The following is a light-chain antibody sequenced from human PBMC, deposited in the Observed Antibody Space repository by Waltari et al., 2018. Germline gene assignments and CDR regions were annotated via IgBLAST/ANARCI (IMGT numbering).Light chain of an antibody. V-gene: IGKV1-9*01. Sequence: IQLTQSPSALSASVGDRVTITCRATQDIYTYLAWYQQEPGKAPKLLIYAASTLQSGVQSRFSGSGSGTDFTLTISSLQPEDFATYYCQQFNSYPRTFGQGTKVEIK. CDR2: AAS. CDR3: QQFNSYPRT. CDR1: QDIYTY. J-gene: IGKJ1*01.